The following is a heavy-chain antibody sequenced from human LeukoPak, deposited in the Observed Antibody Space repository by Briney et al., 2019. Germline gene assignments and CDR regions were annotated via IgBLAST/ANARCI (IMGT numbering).Heavy chain of an antibody. Sequence: ETLSLTCTVSGGSISTSNYYWGWIRQPPGKGLEWVASIKQDGSEKYYVDSVEGRFTVSRDNAKNSPYLQMNSLRAEDTAVYYCAELGITMIGGVWGKGTTVTISS. CDR2: IKQDGSEK. CDR3: AELGITMIGGV. CDR1: GGSISTSNYY. V-gene: IGHV3-7*01. J-gene: IGHJ6*04. D-gene: IGHD3-10*02.